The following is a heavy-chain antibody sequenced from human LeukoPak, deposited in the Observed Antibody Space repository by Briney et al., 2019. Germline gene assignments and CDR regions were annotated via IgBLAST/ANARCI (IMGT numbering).Heavy chain of an antibody. D-gene: IGHD5-12*01. CDR2: INHSGST. Sequence: SETLSLTCSVSGGSISSNSDYWGWIRQPPGKGLEWIGEINHSGSTNYNPSLKSRVTISVDTSKNQFSLKLSSVTAADTAVYYCARGLSLYSGYDWFDYWGQGTLVTVSS. CDR3: ARGLSLYSGYDWFDY. J-gene: IGHJ4*02. CDR1: GGSISSNSDY. V-gene: IGHV4-39*07.